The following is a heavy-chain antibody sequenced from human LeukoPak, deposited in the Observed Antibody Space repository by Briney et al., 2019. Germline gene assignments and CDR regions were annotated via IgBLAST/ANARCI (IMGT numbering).Heavy chain of an antibody. CDR1: GFTFSNYG. D-gene: IGHD3-22*01. J-gene: IGHJ3*02. CDR3: ARDLEDSSPFGAFDM. Sequence: GGSLRLSCAASGFTFSNYGMHWVRQVPGKGLEWVAAIWFDGIRKYYADSVKGRLTISRDNSKNTLYLQMNSLRAEDTAVYYCARDLEDSSPFGAFDMWGQGTMVTASS. V-gene: IGHV3-33*01. CDR2: IWFDGIRK.